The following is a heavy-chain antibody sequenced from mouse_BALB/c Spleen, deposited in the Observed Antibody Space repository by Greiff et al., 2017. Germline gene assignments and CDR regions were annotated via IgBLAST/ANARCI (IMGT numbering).Heavy chain of an antibody. Sequence: EVMLVESGAELVKPGASVKLSCTASGFNIKDTYMHWVKQRPEQGLEWIGRIDPANGNTKYDPKFQGKATITADTSSNTAYLQLSSLTSEDTAVYYCARNGLYGSTLWYFDVWGAGTTVTVSS. CDR2: IDPANGNT. V-gene: IGHV14-3*02. CDR1: GFNIKDTY. D-gene: IGHD1-1*01. CDR3: ARNGLYGSTLWYFDV. J-gene: IGHJ1*01.